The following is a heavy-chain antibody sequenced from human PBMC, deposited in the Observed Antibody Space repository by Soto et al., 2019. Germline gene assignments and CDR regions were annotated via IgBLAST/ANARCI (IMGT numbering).Heavy chain of an antibody. CDR2: IYTSGST. J-gene: IGHJ4*02. CDR3: AREGSYSAYNFAHGIQLWSFDF. Sequence: SETLSLTCTVSGGSISSYYWSWIRQPAGKGLEWIGRIYTSGSTNYNPSLKSRVTMSVDTSKNQFSLKLSSVTAADTAVYYCAREGSYSAYNFAHGIQLWSFDFWGQGALVTVSS. CDR1: GGSISSYY. D-gene: IGHD5-12*01. V-gene: IGHV4-4*07.